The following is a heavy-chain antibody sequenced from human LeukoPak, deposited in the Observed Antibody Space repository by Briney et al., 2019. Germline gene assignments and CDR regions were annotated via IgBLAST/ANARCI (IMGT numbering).Heavy chain of an antibody. Sequence: KPSETLSLTCAVYGGSFSGYYWSWIRQPPGKGLEWIGEINHSGSTNYNPSLKSRVTISVDTSKNQFSLKLSSVTAADTAVYYCARRVLATSYYGDVWGQGTTVTVSS. CDR3: ARRVLATSYYGDV. J-gene: IGHJ6*02. CDR2: INHSGST. V-gene: IGHV4-34*01. CDR1: GGSFSGYY. D-gene: IGHD3-3*02.